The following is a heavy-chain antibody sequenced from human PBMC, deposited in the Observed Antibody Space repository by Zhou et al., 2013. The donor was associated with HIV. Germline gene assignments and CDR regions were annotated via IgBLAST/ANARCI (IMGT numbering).Heavy chain of an antibody. V-gene: IGHV1-69*04. CDR2: IIPILGIA. CDR1: GGTFSSYA. Sequence: QVQLVQSGAEVKKPGSSVKVSCKASGGTFSSYAISWVRQAPGQGLEWMGRIIPILGIANYAQKFQGRVTITADKSTSTAYMELSSLRSEDTAVYYCARDGYSSSWYWWFDPWGQGTLVTVSS. J-gene: IGHJ5*02. D-gene: IGHD6-13*01. CDR3: ARDGYSSSWYWWFDP.